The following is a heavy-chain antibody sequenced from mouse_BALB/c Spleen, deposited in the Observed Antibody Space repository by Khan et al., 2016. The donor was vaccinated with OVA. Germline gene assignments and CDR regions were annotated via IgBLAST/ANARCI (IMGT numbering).Heavy chain of an antibody. D-gene: IGHD2-3*01. Sequence: QMQLEESGPGLVAPSQSLSITCTVSGFSLTTYGVHWVRQPPGKGLEWLVVIWSDGSTNYNSVLKSRLSISKDNSKSQVFLKMNSLLTDDTAMYYCARWFDGYSSLYAMDYWGQGTSVTVSS. CDR1: GFSLTTYG. CDR3: ARWFDGYSSLYAMDY. J-gene: IGHJ4*01. CDR2: IWSDGST. V-gene: IGHV2-6*02.